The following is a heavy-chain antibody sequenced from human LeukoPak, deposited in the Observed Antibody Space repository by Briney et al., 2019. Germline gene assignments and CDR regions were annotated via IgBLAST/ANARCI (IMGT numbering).Heavy chain of an antibody. D-gene: IGHD1-7*01. V-gene: IGHV1-46*01. CDR1: GYTFTTNY. J-gene: IGHJ5*02. CDR3: AREELRSWFDP. CDR2: NNPSGGST. Sequence: ASVKVSCKASGYTFTTNYIHWVRQAPGQGLEWMGINNPSGGSTTYAQKFQGRVTMTRDTSTSTVYTELSSLRSEDTAVYYCAREELRSWFDPWGQGALVTVSS.